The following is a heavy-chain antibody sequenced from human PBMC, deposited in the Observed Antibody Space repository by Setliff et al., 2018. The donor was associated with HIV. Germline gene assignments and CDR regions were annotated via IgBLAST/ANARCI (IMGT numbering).Heavy chain of an antibody. V-gene: IGHV3-23*01. CDR1: GFTFRSFA. D-gene: IGHD3-22*01. Sequence: GSLRLSCAVSGFTFRSFAMSWVRQAPGKGLEWVSAISGSTNSTYHADSVKGRFTISRDNSKKTLYLQMNSLRAEDTAVYYCAKEHADYYDSSGYYFDYWGQGTLVTVSS. J-gene: IGHJ4*02. CDR3: AKEHADYYDSSGYYFDY. CDR2: ISGSTNST.